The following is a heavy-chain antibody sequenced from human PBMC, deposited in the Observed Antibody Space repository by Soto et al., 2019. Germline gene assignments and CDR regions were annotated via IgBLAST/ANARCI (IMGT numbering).Heavy chain of an antibody. V-gene: IGHV3-23*01. CDR3: AKKVNSGPGSQYFDY. D-gene: IGHD3-10*01. CDR2: FRTGADDGTT. J-gene: IGHJ4*02. CDR1: GFTFSSYS. Sequence: GGSLRLSCAASGFTFSSYSMSWVRQAPGKGLEWVSGFRTGADDGTTYYADSVKGRFTISRDSSKNTLFLQMNSLRAEDTAIYYCAKKVNSGPGSQYFDYWGQGTLVTVSS.